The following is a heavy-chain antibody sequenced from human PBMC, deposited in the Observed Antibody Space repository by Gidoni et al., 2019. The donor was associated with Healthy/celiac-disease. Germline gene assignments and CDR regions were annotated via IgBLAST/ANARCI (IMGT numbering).Heavy chain of an antibody. V-gene: IGHV3-21*01. CDR3: AREYCTNGVCYRRFDY. Sequence: EVQLVESGGGLVKPGGSLRLSCAASGFTFSSYSMNWVRQAPGKGLEWVSSISSSSSYIYYADSVKGRFTISRDNAKNSLYLQMNSLRAEDTAVYYCAREYCTNGVCYRRFDYWGQGTLVTVSS. J-gene: IGHJ4*02. CDR2: ISSSSSYI. CDR1: GFTFSSYS. D-gene: IGHD2-8*01.